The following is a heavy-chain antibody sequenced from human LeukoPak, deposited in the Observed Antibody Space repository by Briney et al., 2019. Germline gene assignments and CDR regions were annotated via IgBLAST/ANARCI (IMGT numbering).Heavy chain of an antibody. D-gene: IGHD2-15*01. Sequence: GRSLRLSCAASGFTFSNYGMHWVRQAPGKGLKWVSFISFDGSNKYYADSVKGRFTISRDNSKNTLYLQMNSLRAEDTAVYYCATEDEDYYFYMDVWGKGTTVTVSS. CDR2: ISFDGSNK. V-gene: IGHV3-30*03. CDR3: ATEDEDYYFYMDV. J-gene: IGHJ6*03. CDR1: GFTFSNYG.